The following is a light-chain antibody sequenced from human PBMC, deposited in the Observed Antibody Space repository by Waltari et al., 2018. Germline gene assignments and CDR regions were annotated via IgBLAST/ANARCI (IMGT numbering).Light chain of an antibody. CDR1: SPNLGNNT. J-gene: IGLJ3*02. CDR2: SDN. Sequence: QSVLTQPPSASGTPGQRVTISCSGSSPNLGNNTVNWYEQPPGAAPKLVISSDNQRPPGVPDRFSGSKSGTSASLAISGLQSEDEAEYYCAAWDDSLNAWEFGGGTKLTVL. V-gene: IGLV1-44*01. CDR3: AAWDDSLNAWE.